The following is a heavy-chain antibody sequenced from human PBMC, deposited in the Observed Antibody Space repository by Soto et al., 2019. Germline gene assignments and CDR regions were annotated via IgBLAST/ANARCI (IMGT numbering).Heavy chain of an antibody. Sequence: VKVSCKASGYTFTSYDINWVRQATGQGLEWMGWMNPNSGNTGYAQKFQGRVTMTRNTSISTAYMELSSLRSEDTAVYYCARAKVRFLEWTNYYYYMDVWGKGTTVTVSS. CDR1: GYTFTSYD. V-gene: IGHV1-8*01. CDR3: ARAKVRFLEWTNYYYYMDV. J-gene: IGHJ6*03. CDR2: MNPNSGNT. D-gene: IGHD3-3*01.